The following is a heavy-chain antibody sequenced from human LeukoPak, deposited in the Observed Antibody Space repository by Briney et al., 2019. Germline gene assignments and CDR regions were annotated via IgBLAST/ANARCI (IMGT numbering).Heavy chain of an antibody. V-gene: IGHV4-59*12. J-gene: IGHJ4*02. D-gene: IGHD3-16*02. CDR3: ARGVDIVTNIDY. CDR2: SYYRGSI. CDR1: GGSINNYY. Sequence: PSETLSLTCTVSGGSINNYYWNWIRQPPGKGLEWIEYSYYRGSISYNSSLKSRATIPVDPSKNQFSLKLRSVTAADTAFYYCARGVDIVTNIDYWGQGTLVTVSS.